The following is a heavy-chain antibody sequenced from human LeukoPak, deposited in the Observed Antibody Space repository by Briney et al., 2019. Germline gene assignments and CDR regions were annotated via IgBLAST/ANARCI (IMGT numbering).Heavy chain of an antibody. CDR2: ISYDGSNK. CDR3: AKGVYGMDA. CDR1: GFTFSSYA. V-gene: IGHV3-30-3*01. Sequence: PGGSLRLSCAASGFTFSSYAMHWVRQAPGKGLEWVAVISYDGSNKYYADSVKGRFTISRDNSKNTLYLQMNSLRAEDTAVYYCAKGVYGMDAWGQGTTVTVSS. J-gene: IGHJ6*02.